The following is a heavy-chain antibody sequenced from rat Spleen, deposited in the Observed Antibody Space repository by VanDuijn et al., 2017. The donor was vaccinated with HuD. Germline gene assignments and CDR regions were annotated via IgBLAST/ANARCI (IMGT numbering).Heavy chain of an antibody. D-gene: IGHD4-3*01. V-gene: IGHV5-46*01. J-gene: IGHJ3*01. CDR2: ISSNGNNI. CDR1: GFTFSSFP. Sequence: EVQLVESGGGLVQPGGSMKLSCAASGFTFSSFPMAWVRQAPTMGLEWVATISSNGNNIYYRDSVKGRFTISRDYASSTLYLQMNSLRSEDTATYYCTREIIRGTRDWFADWGQGTLVTVSS. CDR3: TREIIRGTRDWFAD.